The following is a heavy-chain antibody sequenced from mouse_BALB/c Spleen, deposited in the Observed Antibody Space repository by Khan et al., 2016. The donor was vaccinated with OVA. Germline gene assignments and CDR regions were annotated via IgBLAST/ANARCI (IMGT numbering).Heavy chain of an antibody. CDR2: IWSGGST. J-gene: IGHJ3*01. CDR1: GFSLTSYG. V-gene: IGHV2-2*02. CDR3: ARRGYYIGKGAWFAY. D-gene: IGHD1-1*01. Sequence: QVQLKQSGPGLVQPSQSLSITCTVSGFSLTSYGVHWVRQSPGKGLEWLGVIWSGGSTDYNAAFISRLSTSKDNSKSQVFFKMNSLQANDTAIYYCARRGYYIGKGAWFAYWGQGTLVTVSA.